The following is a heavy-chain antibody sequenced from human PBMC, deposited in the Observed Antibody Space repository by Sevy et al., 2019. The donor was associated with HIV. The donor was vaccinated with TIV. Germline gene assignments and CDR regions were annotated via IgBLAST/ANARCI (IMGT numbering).Heavy chain of an antibody. CDR2: ISGSGTRT. CDR1: GFSFDSYG. CDR3: AKGGGGHYDPDEIAYYFYYYNMDV. Sequence: GGSLRLSCAVSGFSFDSYGMTWVRQAPGKGLEWVSAISGSGTRTYYSDSVKGRFIISRDNCKNTLDVQMNSLRAEDTALFFWAKGGGGHYDPDEIAYYFYYYNMDVWGKGTTVTVSS. V-gene: IGHV3-23*01. D-gene: IGHD3-22*01. J-gene: IGHJ6*03.